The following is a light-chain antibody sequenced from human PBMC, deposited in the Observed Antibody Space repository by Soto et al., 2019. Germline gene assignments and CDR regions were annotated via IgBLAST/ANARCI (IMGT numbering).Light chain of an antibody. J-gene: IGKJ4*01. CDR3: QQYSNWPPLT. CDR1: QSVSSN. CDR2: GAS. V-gene: IGKV3-15*01. Sequence: EIVMTQSPATLSVSPGERATLSCRASQSVSSNFAWYQQKPGQAPRLLIYGASTRATGIPARFSGSGSGTEFTLTISSLQSEDFAVYYCQQYSNWPPLTFGGGTKVEIK.